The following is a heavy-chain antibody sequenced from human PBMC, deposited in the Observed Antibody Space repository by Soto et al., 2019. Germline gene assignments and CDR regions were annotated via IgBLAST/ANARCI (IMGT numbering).Heavy chain of an antibody. CDR3: ARRLERQSYYYYYMDV. CDR1: GGSISSSSYY. CDR2: IYYSGST. V-gene: IGHV4-39*01. D-gene: IGHD1-1*01. J-gene: IGHJ6*03. Sequence: PSETLSLTCTVSGGSISSSSYYWGWIRQPPGKGLEWIGSIYYSGSTYYNPSLKSRVTISVDTSKNQFSLKLSSVTAADTALYYCARRLERQSYYYYYMDVWGKGTTVTVSS.